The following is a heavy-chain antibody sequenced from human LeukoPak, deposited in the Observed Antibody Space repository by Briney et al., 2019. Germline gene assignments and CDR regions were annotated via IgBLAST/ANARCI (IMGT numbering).Heavy chain of an antibody. CDR2: SNDSGST. D-gene: IGHD3-3*01. J-gene: IGHJ4*02. Sequence: PSETLSLTCAVYGGSIGGYYWSWIRQPPGRGLEWIGESNDSGSTNYTPSLKSRVTISLDTSKNQFSLRLRSVTAADTAVYYCARGKDDYDFWSGYPHWGQGTLVTVSS. CDR3: ARGKDDYDFWSGYPH. V-gene: IGHV4-34*01. CDR1: GGSIGGYY.